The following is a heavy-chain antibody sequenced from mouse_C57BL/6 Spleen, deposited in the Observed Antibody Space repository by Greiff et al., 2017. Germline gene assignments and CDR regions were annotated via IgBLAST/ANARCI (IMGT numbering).Heavy chain of an antibody. J-gene: IGHJ4*01. CDR2: IYPGSGST. Sequence: QVHVKQPGAELVKPGASVKMSCKASGYTFTSYWITWVKQRPGQGLGWIGDIYPGSGSTNYNEKFKSKATLTVDTSSSTAHMQLSSLTSEDSAVYYCARDTTVVDYAMDYWGQGTSVTVSS. CDR1: GYTFTSYW. V-gene: IGHV1-55*01. CDR3: ARDTTVVDYAMDY. D-gene: IGHD1-1*01.